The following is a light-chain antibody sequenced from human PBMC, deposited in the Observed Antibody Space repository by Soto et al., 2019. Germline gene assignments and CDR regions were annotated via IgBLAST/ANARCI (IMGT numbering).Light chain of an antibody. CDR3: QQSYSTPWT. J-gene: IGKJ1*01. CDR1: QSISSY. Sequence: DIQMTQSPSSLSASVGDRVTITCRASQSISSYLNWYQQKPGKAPTLLIYAASSLQSGVPSRFSGSGSGTDFTLTISSLQPEDFATYYCQQSYSTPWTFGQGTKVDIK. V-gene: IGKV1-39*01. CDR2: AAS.